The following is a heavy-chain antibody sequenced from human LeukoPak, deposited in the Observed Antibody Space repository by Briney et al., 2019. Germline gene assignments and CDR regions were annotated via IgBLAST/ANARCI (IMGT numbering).Heavy chain of an antibody. Sequence: YPSETLSLTCTVSGGSISSSSYYWGWIRQPPGKGLEWIGSIYYSGSTYYNPSLKSRVTISVDTSKNQFSLKLSSVTAADTAVYYCARNLIPEQLVLNFWGQGILVTVSS. V-gene: IGHV4-39*07. CDR2: IYYSGST. J-gene: IGHJ4*02. D-gene: IGHD6-13*01. CDR1: GGSISSSSYY. CDR3: ARNLIPEQLVLNF.